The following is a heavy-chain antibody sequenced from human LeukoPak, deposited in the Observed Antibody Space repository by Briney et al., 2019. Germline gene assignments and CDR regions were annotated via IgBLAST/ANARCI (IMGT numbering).Heavy chain of an antibody. CDR2: ISGSGGST. Sequence: LTGGSLRLSCAASGFIFSNYAMSWVRQAPGKGLEWVSAISGSGGSTYYADSVKGRFTISRDNSKNTLYLQMNSLRAEDTAVYYCAKLDIVVVVAATNFDYWGQGTLVTVSS. CDR1: GFIFSNYA. D-gene: IGHD2-15*01. V-gene: IGHV3-23*01. CDR3: AKLDIVVVVAATNFDY. J-gene: IGHJ4*02.